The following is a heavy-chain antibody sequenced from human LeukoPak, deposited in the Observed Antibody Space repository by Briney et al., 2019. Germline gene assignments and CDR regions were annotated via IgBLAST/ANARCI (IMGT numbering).Heavy chain of an antibody. CDR3: AKAGIAAAGTWDNWFDP. Sequence: GGSLRLSCAASGFTFSSYSMNWVRQAPGKGLEWVSSISSSSSYIYYADSVKGRFTISRDNSKNTLYLQMNSLRAEDTAVYYCAKAGIAAAGTWDNWFDPWGQGTLVTVSS. CDR1: GFTFSSYS. J-gene: IGHJ5*02. V-gene: IGHV3-21*04. D-gene: IGHD6-13*01. CDR2: ISSSSSYI.